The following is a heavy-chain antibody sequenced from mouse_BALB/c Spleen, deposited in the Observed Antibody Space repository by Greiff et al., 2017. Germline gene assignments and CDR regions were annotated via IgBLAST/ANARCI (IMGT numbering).Heavy chain of an antibody. D-gene: IGHD1-1*02. CDR2: ISSGGGST. Sequence: EVQLVESGGGLVKPGGSLKLSCAASGFAFSSYVMSWVRQTPEKRLEWVAYISSGGGSTYYPDTVKGRFTISRDNAKNTLYLQMSSLKSEDTAMYYCARQTMAAMDYWGQGTSVTVSS. V-gene: IGHV5-12-1*01. CDR1: GFAFSSYV. J-gene: IGHJ4*01. CDR3: ARQTMAAMDY.